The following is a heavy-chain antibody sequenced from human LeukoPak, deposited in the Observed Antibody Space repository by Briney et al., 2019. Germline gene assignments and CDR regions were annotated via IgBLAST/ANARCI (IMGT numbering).Heavy chain of an antibody. D-gene: IGHD1-1*01. CDR1: GFTVSSNY. CDR3: ARQGTGLDY. Sequence: GGSLRLSCKVSGFTVSSNYMSWVRQAPGKGLEWVSIIHSVGDTFYADSVKGRFTISRDNLNNMVYLQMNSLTVEDTAVYYCARQGTGLDYWGQGTLVTVSS. CDR2: IHSVGDT. V-gene: IGHV3-53*01. J-gene: IGHJ4*02.